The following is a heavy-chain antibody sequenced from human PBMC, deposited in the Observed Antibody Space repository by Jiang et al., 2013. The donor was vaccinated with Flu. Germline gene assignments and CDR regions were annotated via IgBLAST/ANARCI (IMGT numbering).Heavy chain of an antibody. D-gene: IGHD2-15*01. Sequence: GNTNYAQKLQGRVTMTTDTSTSTAYMELRSLRSDDTAVYYCASTPLLYDYYMDVWGKGTTVTVSS. J-gene: IGHJ6*03. CDR3: ASTPLLYDYYMDV. CDR2: GNT. V-gene: IGHV1-18*01.